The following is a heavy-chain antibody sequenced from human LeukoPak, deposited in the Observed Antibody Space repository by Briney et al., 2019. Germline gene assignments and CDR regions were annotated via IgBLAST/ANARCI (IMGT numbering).Heavy chain of an antibody. J-gene: IGHJ6*03. CDR3: ARRNSSGWPYYYYYMDV. CDR1: GGSISSYY. CDR2: IYTSGST. D-gene: IGHD6-19*01. Sequence: SETLSLTCTVSGGSISSYYWSWIRQPPGKGLEWIGYIYTSGSTNYNPSLKSRVTISVDTSKNQFSLKLSSVTAADTAVYYCARRNSSGWPYYYYYMDVWGEGTTVTVSS. V-gene: IGHV4-4*09.